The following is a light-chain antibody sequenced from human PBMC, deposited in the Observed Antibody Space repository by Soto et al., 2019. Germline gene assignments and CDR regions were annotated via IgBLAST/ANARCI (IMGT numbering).Light chain of an antibody. V-gene: IGKV3-15*01. CDR2: GAS. CDR1: QSVSSN. Sequence: EIVFTQYPGTLSLSPGERATLSCRASQSVSSNLAWYQQKPGQAPRLLIYGASTRATGIPARFSGSGSGTEFTLTISSLQSEDFAVYYCQQYNNWPRTFGQGTKVDI. J-gene: IGKJ1*01. CDR3: QQYNNWPRT.